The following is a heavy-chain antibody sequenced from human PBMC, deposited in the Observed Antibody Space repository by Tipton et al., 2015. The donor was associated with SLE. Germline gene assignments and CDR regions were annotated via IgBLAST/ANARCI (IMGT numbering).Heavy chain of an antibody. CDR3: ARSSSVRTLLWPTFAY. CDR2: IYYSGTT. J-gene: IGHJ4*02. D-gene: IGHD2/OR15-2a*01. V-gene: IGHV4-59*08. Sequence: LSLTCSVSGGSISHFYWSWIRQPPGKGLEWIAYIYYSGTTNYNPSLKSRVSISADTSKNHLSLKLTSVTAADTAVYFCARSSSVRTLLWPTFAYWGQGTLVTVSS. CDR1: GGSISHFY.